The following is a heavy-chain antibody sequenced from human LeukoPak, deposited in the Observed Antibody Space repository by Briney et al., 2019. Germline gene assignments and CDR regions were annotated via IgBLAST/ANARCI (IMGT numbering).Heavy chain of an antibody. CDR2: INHSGST. J-gene: IGHJ3*02. V-gene: IGHV4-34*01. D-gene: IGHD3-3*01. CDR3: ARQIFGVVILPAFDI. CDR1: GGSFSGYY. Sequence: SETLSLTCAVYGGSFSGYYWSWIRQPPGKGLEWIGEINHSGSTNYNPSLKSRVTISVDTSKNQFSLKLSSVTAADTAVYYCARQIFGVVILPAFDIWGQGTMVTVSS.